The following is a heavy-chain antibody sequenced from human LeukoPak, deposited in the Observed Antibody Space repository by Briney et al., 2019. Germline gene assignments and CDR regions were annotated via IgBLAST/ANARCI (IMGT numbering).Heavy chain of an antibody. D-gene: IGHD3-22*01. CDR2: INSDGSST. CDR3: AGGDSSGWYFDL. V-gene: IGHV3-74*01. J-gene: IGHJ2*01. Sequence: GGSLRLSCAASGFTFSSYWMHWVRQAPGKGLVWVSRINSDGSSTSYADSVKGRFTISRDNTKNSLYLQMNSLRVEDTALYYCAGGDSSGWYFDLWGRGTLVTVSS. CDR1: GFTFSSYW.